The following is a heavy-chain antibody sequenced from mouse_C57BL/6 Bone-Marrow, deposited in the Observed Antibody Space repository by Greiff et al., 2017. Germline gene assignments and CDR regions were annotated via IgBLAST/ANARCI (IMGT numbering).Heavy chain of an antibody. CDR3: ARGGIITPWFAY. D-gene: IGHD1-1*01. CDR1: GYTFTSYW. J-gene: IGHJ3*01. V-gene: IGHV1-59*01. CDR2: IDPSDSYT. Sequence: QVHVKQPGAELVRPGTSVKLSCKASGYTFTSYWMHWVKQRPGQGLEWIGVIDPSDSYTNYNQKFKGKATLTVDPSSSTAYMQLSSLTSEDAAVYYCARGGIITPWFAYWGQGTLVTVSA.